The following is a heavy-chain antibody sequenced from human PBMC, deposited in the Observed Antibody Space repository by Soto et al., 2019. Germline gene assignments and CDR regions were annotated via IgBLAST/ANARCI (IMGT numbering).Heavy chain of an antibody. V-gene: IGHV1-58*01. CDR2: IVVGSGNT. D-gene: IGHD3-9*01. CDR1: GFTFTSSA. J-gene: IGHJ6*02. CDR3: AADPDYDILTGYHYYGMDA. Sequence: SVKVSCKASGFTFTSSAVQWVRQARGQRLEWIGWIVVGSGNTNYAQKFQERVTITRDMSTSTAYMELSGLRSEDTAVYYCAADPDYDILTGYHYYGMDAWGQGTTVTVSS.